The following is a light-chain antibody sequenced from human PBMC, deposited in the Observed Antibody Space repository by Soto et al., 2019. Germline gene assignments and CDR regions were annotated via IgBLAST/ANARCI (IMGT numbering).Light chain of an antibody. V-gene: IGLV2-11*01. CDR3: CSYAGSYTLV. CDR2: DVS. J-gene: IGLJ7*01. CDR1: STNVGSYNF. Sequence: QSALTQPRSVSGSPGQSVTISCTGTSTNVGSYNFVSWYQQHPGKAPKFIIYDVSRRPSGVPDRFSGSRSGNTASLTISGLHAEDEADYYCCSYAGSYTLVFGGGTQLTVL.